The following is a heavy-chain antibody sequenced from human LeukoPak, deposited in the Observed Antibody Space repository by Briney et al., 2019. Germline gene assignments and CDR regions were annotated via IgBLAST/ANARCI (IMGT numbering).Heavy chain of an antibody. D-gene: IGHD4-23*01. J-gene: IGHJ5*02. CDR1: GYTFTTYD. Sequence: ASVKVSCEASGYTFTTYDINWVRQATEQGLEWMGWMNPNSGNTGYAQKFQGRVTMTRNTSISTAYMELSSLRSEDTAVYYCARGPNKSDGGNSGSAWFDPWGQGTLVTVSS. CDR2: MNPNSGNT. CDR3: ARGPNKSDGGNSGSAWFDP. V-gene: IGHV1-8*01.